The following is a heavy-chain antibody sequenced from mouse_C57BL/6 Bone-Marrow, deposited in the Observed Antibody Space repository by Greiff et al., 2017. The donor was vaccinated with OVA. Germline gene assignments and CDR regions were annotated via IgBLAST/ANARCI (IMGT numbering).Heavy chain of an antibody. CDR1: GYTFTDYY. CDR3: ARRAAQATYLPY. D-gene: IGHD3-2*02. CDR2: INPNNGGT. V-gene: IGHV1-26*01. J-gene: IGHJ3*01. Sequence: EVQLQQSGPELVKPGASVKISCKASGYTFTDYYMNWVKQSHGKSLEWIGDINPNNGGTSYNQKFKGKATLTVDKSSSTAYMELRSLTSEDSAVYYCARRAAQATYLPYWGQGTLVTVSA.